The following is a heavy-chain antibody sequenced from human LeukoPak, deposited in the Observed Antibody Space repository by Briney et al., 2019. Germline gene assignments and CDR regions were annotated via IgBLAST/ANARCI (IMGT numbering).Heavy chain of an antibody. J-gene: IGHJ4*02. D-gene: IGHD6-19*01. CDR3: VTLRRDTSGWYYFDY. V-gene: IGHV3-33*01. CDR1: GFTFRNYG. Sequence: PGGSLRLSCAASGFTFRNYGMHWVRQAPGKGLEWVAVIWYDGSNKYYADSVKGRFTISRGNSKNMLYLQMNSLRAEDTAVYYCVTLRRDTSGWYYFDYWGRGTLVTVSS. CDR2: IWYDGSNK.